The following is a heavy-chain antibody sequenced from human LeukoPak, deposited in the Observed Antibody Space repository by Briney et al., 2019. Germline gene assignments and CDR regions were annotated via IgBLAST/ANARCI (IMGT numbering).Heavy chain of an antibody. V-gene: IGHV1-8*01. CDR3: ARGHRDNWFDP. CDR2: MNPNSGNT. Sequence: ASVKVSCKASGYTFTSYDIDWVRQATGQGLEWMGWMNPNSGNTGYAQKFQGRVTMTRNTSISTAYMELSSLTSEDTAVYYCARGHRDNWFDPWGQGTLVTVSS. J-gene: IGHJ5*02. CDR1: GYTFTSYD.